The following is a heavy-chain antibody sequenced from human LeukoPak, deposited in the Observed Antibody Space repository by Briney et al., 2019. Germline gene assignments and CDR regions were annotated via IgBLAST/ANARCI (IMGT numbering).Heavy chain of an antibody. CDR3: ARSGGYYDFWSGYAANDAFDI. CDR1: GYTFTSYV. Sequence: ASVKVSCKASGYTFTSYVINWVRQATGQGLEWMGWMNPNSGNTGYAQKFQGRVTMTRNTSISTGYMELSSLRSEDTAVYYCARSGGYYDFWSGYAANDAFDIWGQGTMVTVSS. CDR2: MNPNSGNT. V-gene: IGHV1-8*01. J-gene: IGHJ3*02. D-gene: IGHD3-3*01.